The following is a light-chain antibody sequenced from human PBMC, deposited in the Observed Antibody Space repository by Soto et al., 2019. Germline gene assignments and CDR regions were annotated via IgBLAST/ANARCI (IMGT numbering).Light chain of an antibody. Sequence: QSALTQPPSASGSPGQSVTISCTGNSSDVGGYNYVSCYQQHPGKAPKLMIYEVSKRPLGVPDRFSGSKSGNTASVTVSGLQAEDEADYYCSSYAGSNNLVFGGGTKLTVL. CDR2: EVS. CDR3: SSYAGSNNLV. V-gene: IGLV2-8*01. CDR1: SSDVGGYNY. J-gene: IGLJ3*02.